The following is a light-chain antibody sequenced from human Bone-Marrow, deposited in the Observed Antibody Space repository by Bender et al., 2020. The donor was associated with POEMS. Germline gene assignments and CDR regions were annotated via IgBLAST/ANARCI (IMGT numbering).Light chain of an antibody. CDR2: DVD. CDR3: YSYARSSTLV. J-gene: IGLJ2*01. CDR1: NSDIVPFNL. Sequence: QSALTQPASVSGSPGQSITISCTGSNSDIVPFNLISWYQHHPGKAPKLMIYDVDKRPSGVSNRFSGSRSGNTASLTISGLQTEDEADYYCYSYARSSTLVFGGGTKLTVL. V-gene: IGLV2-23*02.